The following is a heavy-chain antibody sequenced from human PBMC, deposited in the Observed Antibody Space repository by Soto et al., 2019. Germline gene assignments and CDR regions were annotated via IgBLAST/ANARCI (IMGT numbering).Heavy chain of an antibody. CDR3: ARLCTWSGYYVYNHFYMDV. D-gene: IGHD3-3*01. J-gene: IGHJ6*03. V-gene: IGHV4-39*01. CDR1: GGSISSSSYY. CDR2: IYYSGNT. Sequence: QLLESGPGLVKPSETLPLTCTVSGGSISSSSYYWGWIRQPPGKGLEWIGNIYYSGNTYYYPSLKSRATLSVDTSKNRFSLKLSSVTAADTAIYYCARLCTWSGYYVYNHFYMDVWGKGTTVTVSS.